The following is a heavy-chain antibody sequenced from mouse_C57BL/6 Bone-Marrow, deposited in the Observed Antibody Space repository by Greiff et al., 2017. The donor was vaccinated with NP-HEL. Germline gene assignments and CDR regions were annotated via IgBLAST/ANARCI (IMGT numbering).Heavy chain of an antibody. D-gene: IGHD1-1*01. CDR3: ARVYGSSYNFDV. V-gene: IGHV5-15*04. Sequence: EVKLEESGGGLVQPGGSLKLSCAASGFTFSDYGMAWVRQAPRKGPEWVAFISNLAYSIYYADTVTGRFTISRENAKNTLYLEMSSLRSEDTAMYYCARVYGSSYNFDVWGTGTTVTVSS. J-gene: IGHJ1*03. CDR1: GFTFSDYG. CDR2: ISNLAYSI.